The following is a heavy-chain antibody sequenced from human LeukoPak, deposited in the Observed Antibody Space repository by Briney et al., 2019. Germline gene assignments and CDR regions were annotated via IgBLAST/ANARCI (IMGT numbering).Heavy chain of an antibody. D-gene: IGHD3-16*01. V-gene: IGHV3-53*01. J-gene: IGHJ4*02. CDR1: GFTVSSNY. CDR3: VRRGGATSYDFDY. CDR2: VTSTGGWT. Sequence: PGGSLRLSCAASGFTVSSNYMSWVRQAPGKGLEWVSVVTSTGGWTEYADSVKGRFTISRDNTKDTLYLQMNSLRVEDTAVYYCVRRGGATSYDFDYWGQGTLVTVSS.